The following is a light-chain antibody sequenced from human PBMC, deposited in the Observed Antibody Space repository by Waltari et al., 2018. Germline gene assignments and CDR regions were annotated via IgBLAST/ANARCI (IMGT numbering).Light chain of an antibody. CDR1: QSVSSNY. CDR2: GAS. V-gene: IGKV3-20*01. Sequence: EIVLTQSPGTLSLSPGARATLFCRASQSVSSNYLAWYQQRPGQPPRLLIYGASSRATGIPDRFSGSGYGTDFTLTISRMEPEDFAMYYCKQYGPSPPYTFGQGTKREIK. J-gene: IGKJ2*01. CDR3: KQYGPSPPYT.